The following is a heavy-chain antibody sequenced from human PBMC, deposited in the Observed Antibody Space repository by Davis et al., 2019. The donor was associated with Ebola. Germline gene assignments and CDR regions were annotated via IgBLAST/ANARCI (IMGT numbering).Heavy chain of an antibody. J-gene: IGHJ4*02. V-gene: IGHV3-30*03. Sequence: GESLKISCEGSGFTFSSYGMHWVRQAPGKGPEWVATISYDEKNQWYADSVKGRFTISRDNSKNTVHLQMSSLRTEDTAVYYCARGHVSSDDWGQGTLVTVSS. CDR1: GFTFSSYG. CDR2: ISYDEKNQ. CDR3: ARGHVSSDD.